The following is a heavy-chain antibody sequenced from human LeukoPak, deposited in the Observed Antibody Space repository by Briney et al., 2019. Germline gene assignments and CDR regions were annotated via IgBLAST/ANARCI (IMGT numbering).Heavy chain of an antibody. CDR3: ARVRDSSPSFDY. CDR1: GFSFSTYV. J-gene: IGHJ4*02. CDR2: ISSSSSYI. V-gene: IGHV3-21*01. Sequence: GGSLRLSCSVTGFSFSTYVLSWVRQAPGKGLEWVSSISSSSSYIYYADSVKGRFTISRDNAKNSLYLQMNSLRAEDTAVYYCARVRDSSPSFDYWGQGTLVTVSS. D-gene: IGHD6-6*01.